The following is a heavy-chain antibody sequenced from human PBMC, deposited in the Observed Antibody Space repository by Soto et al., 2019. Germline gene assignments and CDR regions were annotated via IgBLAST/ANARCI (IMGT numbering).Heavy chain of an antibody. CDR2: IYYSGST. V-gene: IGHV4-31*03. D-gene: IGHD5-18*01. CDR3: ARNARGYSYGSLGY. CDR1: GGSISSGGYY. J-gene: IGHJ4*02. Sequence: PSETLSLTCTVSGGSISSGGYYWSWIRQHPGKGLEWIGYIYYSGSTYYNPSLKSRVTISVDTSKNQFSLKLSSVTAADTAVYYCARNARGYSYGSLGYWGQGTLVTVSS.